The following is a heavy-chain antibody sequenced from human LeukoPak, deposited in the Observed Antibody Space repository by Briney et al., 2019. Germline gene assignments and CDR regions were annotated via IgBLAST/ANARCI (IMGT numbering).Heavy chain of an antibody. CDR2: ISYDGSTK. Sequence: GGSLRLSCAASGFTFSSYGMHWVRQAPGKGLEWVAVISYDGSTKYYADSVKGRFTISRDNAKNTLYLQMNSLRAEDTAVYYCVFGYYYDSGSQYNWFDTWGQGTLVTVSS. J-gene: IGHJ5*02. D-gene: IGHD3-10*01. CDR1: GFTFSSYG. V-gene: IGHV3-30*03. CDR3: VFGYYYDSGSQYNWFDT.